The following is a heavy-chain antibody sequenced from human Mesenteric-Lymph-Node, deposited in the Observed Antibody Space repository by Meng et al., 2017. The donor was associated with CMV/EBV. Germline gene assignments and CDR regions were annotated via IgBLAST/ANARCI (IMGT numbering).Heavy chain of an antibody. CDR1: GFNVRDKY. CDR2: IYRGDNT. CDR3: TGDSVSNPNLDY. Sequence: EVHRVEAGGCLVQPGGSLRLSCAASGFNVRDKYMSWVRQAPGKGLEWVCIIYRGDNTYYIDSVKDRFTVSRDNSKNTMYLQMNSLRVEDTAVYYCTGDSVSNPNLDYWGQGTLVTVSS. V-gene: IGHV3-66*01. D-gene: IGHD3-10*01. J-gene: IGHJ4*02.